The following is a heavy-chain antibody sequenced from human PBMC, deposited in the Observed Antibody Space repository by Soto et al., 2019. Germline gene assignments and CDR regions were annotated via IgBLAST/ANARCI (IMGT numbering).Heavy chain of an antibody. CDR2: ISGSGANT. J-gene: IGHJ4*02. Sequence: DVHLLESGGGLVQPGGSLRLSCGVSGLTFGSYAMTWVRQAPGKGLEWVSGISGSGANTYYADSVTGRFTISRDNSKNQLYLQLNSLRAEDTAIYYCAKDARYYWKIDSWCQGTLVSVSS. CDR1: GLTFGSYA. D-gene: IGHD1-20*01. CDR3: AKDARYYWKIDS. V-gene: IGHV3-23*01.